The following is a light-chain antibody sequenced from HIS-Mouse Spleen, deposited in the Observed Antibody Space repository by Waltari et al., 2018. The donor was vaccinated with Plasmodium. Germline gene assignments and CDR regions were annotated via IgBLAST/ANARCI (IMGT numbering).Light chain of an antibody. Sequence: DIQMTQSPSTLSASVGDRATITCRASQSISRWLAWYPQKPGKAPKILIYKASSLESGVPSRFSGSGAGTEFTLTISSLQPDDFATYYCQQYNSYWTFGQGTKVEIK. CDR3: QQYNSYWT. V-gene: IGKV1-5*03. CDR2: KAS. J-gene: IGKJ1*01. CDR1: QSISRW.